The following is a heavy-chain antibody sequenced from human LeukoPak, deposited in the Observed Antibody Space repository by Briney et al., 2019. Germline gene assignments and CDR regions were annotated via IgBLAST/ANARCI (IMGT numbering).Heavy chain of an antibody. V-gene: IGHV3-74*01. CDR3: ARGTAITAGIDF. J-gene: IGHJ4*02. CDR2: INPEGAST. CDR1: GFAFSTYW. D-gene: IGHD6-19*01. Sequence: PGGSLRLSCTASGFAFSTYWMFWVRQAAGKGLVWVSQINPEGASTTYGDPAKGRFTASRDNAKNALHLQMNSLRVDDTAVYYCARGTAITAGIDFWGQGTLVTVSS.